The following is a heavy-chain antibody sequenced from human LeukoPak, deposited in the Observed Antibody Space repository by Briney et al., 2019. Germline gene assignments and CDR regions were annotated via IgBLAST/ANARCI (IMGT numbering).Heavy chain of an antibody. CDR2: IYYSGST. CDR3: ARVDLDYDILTGYYKSAWFDP. Sequence: SETLSLTCTVSGGSISSYYWSWIRQPPGKGLEWIGYIYYSGSTNYNPSLKSRVTISVDTSKNQFSLKLSSVTAADTAVYYCARVDLDYDILTGYYKSAWFDPWGQGTLVTASS. CDR1: GGSISSYY. D-gene: IGHD3-9*01. J-gene: IGHJ5*02. V-gene: IGHV4-59*01.